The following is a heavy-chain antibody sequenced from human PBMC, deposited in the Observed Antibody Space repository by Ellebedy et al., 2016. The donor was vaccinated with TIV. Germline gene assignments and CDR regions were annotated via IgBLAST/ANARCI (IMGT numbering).Heavy chain of an antibody. V-gene: IGHV3-21*01. D-gene: IGHD2-8*01. Sequence: GESLKISCAASGLTFSNYNMNWVRQAPGKGLEWVASISSSSTYIYDADSVKGRFTISRDNAKNSLYLQMNSLRAEDTAVYYCARNPQGVPFDYWGQGTLVTVSS. CDR3: ARNPQGVPFDY. CDR2: ISSSSTYI. CDR1: GLTFSNYN. J-gene: IGHJ4*02.